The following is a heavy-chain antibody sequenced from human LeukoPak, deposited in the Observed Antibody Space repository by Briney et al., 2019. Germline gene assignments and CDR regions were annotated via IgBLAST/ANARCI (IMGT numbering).Heavy chain of an antibody. Sequence: GGSLRLSCAASGFTFSSYAMHWVRQAPGKGLEWVAVISYDGSNKYYADSVKGRFTISRDSSKNTLFLHMNTLRAEDTAIYYCAKDRTVGASYWYFDLWGRGTLVTVSS. J-gene: IGHJ2*01. CDR3: AKDRTVGASYWYFDL. V-gene: IGHV3-30-3*01. D-gene: IGHD1-26*01. CDR1: GFTFSSYA. CDR2: ISYDGSNK.